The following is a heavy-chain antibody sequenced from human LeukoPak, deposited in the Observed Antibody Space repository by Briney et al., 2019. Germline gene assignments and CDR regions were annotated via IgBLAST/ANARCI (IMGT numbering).Heavy chain of an antibody. J-gene: IGHJ6*03. V-gene: IGHV4-59*01. CDR2: IYYSGST. CDR1: GGSISSYY. Sequence: PSETLSLTRTVSGGSISSYYWSWIRQPPGKGLEWIGYIYYSGSTNYNPSLKSRVTISVDTSKNQFSLKLSSVTAADTAVYYCASGAYSYYYMDVWGKGTTVTISS. D-gene: IGHD1-26*01. CDR3: ASGAYSYYYMDV.